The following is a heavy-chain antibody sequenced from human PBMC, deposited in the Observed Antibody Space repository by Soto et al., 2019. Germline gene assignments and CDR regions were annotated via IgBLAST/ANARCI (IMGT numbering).Heavy chain of an antibody. J-gene: IGHJ5*02. CDR2: IKSKTDGGTT. V-gene: IGHV3-15*07. Sequence: GGSLRLSCAASGFTFSNAWMNWVRQAPGKGLEWVGRIKSKTDGGTTDYAAPVKGRFTISRDDSKNTLYLQMNSLKTEDTAVYYCTTDLLITMIVVVIPWGQGTLVTVSS. CDR3: TTDLLITMIVVVIP. CDR1: GFTFSNAW. D-gene: IGHD3-22*01.